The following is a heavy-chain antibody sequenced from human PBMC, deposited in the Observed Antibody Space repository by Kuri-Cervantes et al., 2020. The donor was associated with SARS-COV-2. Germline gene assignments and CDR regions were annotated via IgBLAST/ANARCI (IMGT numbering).Heavy chain of an antibody. CDR1: GGTFNSFG. Sequence: SVKVSCKASGGTFNSFGFTWVRQAPGRGLEWMGQILPVFGTTTYAQRFQGRVAITADESSTTAYMDLNSLRSDDTAVYYCARHDDYSNFALDYWGQGTLVTVSS. CDR2: ILPVFGTT. V-gene: IGHV1-69*13. CDR3: ARHDDYSNFALDY. D-gene: IGHD4-11*01. J-gene: IGHJ4*02.